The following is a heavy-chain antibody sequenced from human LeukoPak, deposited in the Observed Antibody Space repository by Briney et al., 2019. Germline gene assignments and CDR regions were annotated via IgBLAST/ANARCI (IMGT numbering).Heavy chain of an antibody. D-gene: IGHD5-18*01. V-gene: IGHV3-21*01. CDR2: ISSSSNYK. Sequence: GGSLRLSCAASGFTFSVYSMNWVRQAPGKGLEWVSSISSSSNYKYYADSVKGRFTISRDNAKNSLYLQMNSLRAEDTAVYYCASSTGGYSYGSDYYYYYMDVWGKGTTVTVSS. J-gene: IGHJ6*03. CDR3: ASSTGGYSYGSDYYYYYMDV. CDR1: GFTFSVYS.